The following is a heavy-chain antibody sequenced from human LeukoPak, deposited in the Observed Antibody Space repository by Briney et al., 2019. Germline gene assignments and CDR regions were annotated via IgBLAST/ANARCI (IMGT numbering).Heavy chain of an antibody. CDR2: INPSGGST. J-gene: IGHJ2*01. D-gene: IGHD6-6*01. CDR3: ARDYSSSSLLFPTRVGLFWYFEL. Sequence: ASVKVSCKASGYTFTSCYMHWVRQAPGQGLEWMGWINPSGGSTSYAQKFQGRVTMTRDTSTSTVYMELSSLSSEDTAVYYCARDYSSSSLLFPTRVGLFWYFELWGRGTLVTVSS. V-gene: IGHV1-46*01. CDR1: GYTFTSCY.